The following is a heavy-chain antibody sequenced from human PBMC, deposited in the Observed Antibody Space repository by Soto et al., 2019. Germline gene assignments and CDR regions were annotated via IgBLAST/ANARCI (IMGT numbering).Heavy chain of an antibody. J-gene: IGHJ6*02. CDR2: INHSGTI. CDR1: GGSLSGYY. D-gene: IGHD2-21*02. CDR3: ARADRTLVTSYSLDV. V-gene: IGHV4-34*01. Sequence: PSETLSLTCAVYGGSLSGYYWTWIRQPPGKGLKWIGEINHSGTINFNPSLKSRLTISLDTSKKHFSLKLSSVTDADTAAYYCARADRTLVTSYSLDVWGQGTTVTVSS.